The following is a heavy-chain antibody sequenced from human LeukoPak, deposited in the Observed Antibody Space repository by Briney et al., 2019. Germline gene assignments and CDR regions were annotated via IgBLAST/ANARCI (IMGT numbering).Heavy chain of an antibody. D-gene: IGHD3-22*01. J-gene: IGHJ4*02. V-gene: IGHV4-59*01. CDR3: ARGLRNHDSSGWEYYFGN. CDR1: GGSISSYY. CDR2: IYYSGNT. Sequence: SETLSLTCSVSGGSISSYYWSWLRQPPGKGLEWFGYIYYSGNTNYNPSLKSRLTISVDTSKNQFSLKLTSVTAADTAVYYCARGLRNHDSSGWEYYFGNWGQGTLVTVSS.